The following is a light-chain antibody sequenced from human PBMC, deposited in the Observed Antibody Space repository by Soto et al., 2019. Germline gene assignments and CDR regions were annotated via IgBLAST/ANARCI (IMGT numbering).Light chain of an antibody. J-gene: IGLJ2*01. CDR3: QVWDSRSDLP. V-gene: IGLV3-21*04. CDR2: YDS. Sequence: SYELTKPPSVSVALGKTARITCGGNHIGRKSVHWYQQKPGQATVLVIYYDSDRISSIPERFSGSNSGKTVTLTVSRVEAGDEGDYYCQVWDSRSDLPVGGGT. CDR1: HIGRKS.